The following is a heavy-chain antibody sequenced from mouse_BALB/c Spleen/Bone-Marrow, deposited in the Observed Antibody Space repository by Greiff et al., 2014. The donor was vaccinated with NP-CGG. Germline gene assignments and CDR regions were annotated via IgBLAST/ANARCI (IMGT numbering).Heavy chain of an antibody. CDR1: GYTFTSYW. D-gene: IGHD1-1*01. Sequence: QVQLKESGAELVKPGASVKLSCKATGYTFTSYWMHWVKQRPGQGLEWIGEINPSNGRTNYNEKFESKATLTVDKSSSTAYMQLSSLTSEDSAVYYCAREGNYYGSIAMDYWGQGTSVTVAS. CDR2: INPSNGRT. J-gene: IGHJ4*01. V-gene: IGHV1S81*02. CDR3: AREGNYYGSIAMDY.